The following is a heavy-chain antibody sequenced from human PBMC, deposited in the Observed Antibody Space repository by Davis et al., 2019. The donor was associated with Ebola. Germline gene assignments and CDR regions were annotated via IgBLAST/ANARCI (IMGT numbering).Heavy chain of an antibody. D-gene: IGHD6-13*01. CDR1: GVTFSSYG. V-gene: IGHV3-33*01. Sequence: PGGSLRLSCAASGVTFSSYGMHGVRQAPGKGLEWVAVIWYDGSNKYYADSVKGRFTISRDNSKNTLYLQMNSLRAEDTAVYYCAMAAAGGYYYYYYGMDVWGQGTTVTVSS. J-gene: IGHJ6*02. CDR2: IWYDGSNK. CDR3: AMAAAGGYYYYYYGMDV.